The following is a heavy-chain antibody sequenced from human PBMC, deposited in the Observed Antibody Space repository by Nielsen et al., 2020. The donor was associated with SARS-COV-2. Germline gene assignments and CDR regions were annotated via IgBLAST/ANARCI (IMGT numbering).Heavy chain of an antibody. CDR3: ARDDSSGYFNWFDP. CDR1: GGSISSGGYY. D-gene: IGHD3-22*01. CDR2: ISGSGGST. Sequence: GGSLRLSCTVSGGSISSGGYYWSWIRQAPGKGLEWVSAISGSGGSTYYADSVKGRFTISRDNSKNTLYLQMNSLRAEDTAVYYCARDDSSGYFNWFDPWGQGTLVTVSS. J-gene: IGHJ5*02. V-gene: IGHV3-23*01.